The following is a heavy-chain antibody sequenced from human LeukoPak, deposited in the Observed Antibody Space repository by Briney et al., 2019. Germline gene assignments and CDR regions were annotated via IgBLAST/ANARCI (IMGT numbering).Heavy chain of an antibody. Sequence: PSETLSLTCAVYGGSFSGYYWSWIRQPPGKGLEWIGEINHSGSTNYNPSLKSRVTISVDTSKNQFSLKLSSVTAADTAVYYCARGYSSSWNNVWGQGTLDTVSS. CDR3: ARGYSSSWNNV. CDR1: GGSFSGYY. CDR2: INHSGST. D-gene: IGHD6-13*01. V-gene: IGHV4-34*01. J-gene: IGHJ4*02.